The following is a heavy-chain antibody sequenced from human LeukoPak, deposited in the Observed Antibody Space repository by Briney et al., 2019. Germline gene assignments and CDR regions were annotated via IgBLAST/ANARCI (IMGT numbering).Heavy chain of an antibody. Sequence: PSEALSLTCTVSGGSIASSSHYWAWIRQPPRKGLQWIGSISYSGDIYNNPSLKSRVTISVDTSKNQLSLKLSSVTAADTAVYYCAKARAVTTVLDAFDIWGQGTMVTVSS. CDR3: AKARAVTTVLDAFDI. V-gene: IGHV4-39*01. J-gene: IGHJ3*02. CDR2: ISYSGDI. CDR1: GGSIASSSHY. D-gene: IGHD4-17*01.